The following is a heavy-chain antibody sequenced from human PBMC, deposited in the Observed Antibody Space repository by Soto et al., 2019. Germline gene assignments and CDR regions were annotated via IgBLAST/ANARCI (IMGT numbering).Heavy chain of an antibody. V-gene: IGHV3-23*01. J-gene: IGHJ5*02. CDR3: AKEWEYYDFWSGPRWFDP. CDR1: GFTFSSYA. D-gene: IGHD3-3*01. CDR2: ISGSGGST. Sequence: VQLLESGGGLVQPGGSLRLSCAASGFTFSSYAMSWVRQAPGKGLEWVSAISGSGGSTYYADSVKGRFTISRDNSKNTVYLQMNSRRAEDTAVYYCAKEWEYYDFWSGPRWFDPWGQGPMVTVSS.